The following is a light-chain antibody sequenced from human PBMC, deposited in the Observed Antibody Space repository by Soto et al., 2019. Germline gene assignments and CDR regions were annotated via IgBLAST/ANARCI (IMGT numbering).Light chain of an antibody. CDR1: QGISSA. V-gene: IGKV1-13*02. CDR2: DAS. J-gene: IGKJ1*01. Sequence: AIQLTQSPCSLSASVGDRVTITCGASQGISSALAWYQQKPGKAPKLLIYDASSLESGVPSRFSGSGSGTDFTLTISSLQPEDFASYYCQQFNSYPRTVGQGTKVEIK. CDR3: QQFNSYPRT.